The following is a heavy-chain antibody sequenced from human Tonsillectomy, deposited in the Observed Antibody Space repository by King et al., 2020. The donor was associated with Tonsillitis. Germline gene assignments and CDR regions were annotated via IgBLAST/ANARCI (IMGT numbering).Heavy chain of an antibody. Sequence: QLQESGPGLVKPSQTLSLTCTVSGGSISRGSYYWAWIRQPAGKGLEWIGRIYTGGNTSYNPSLKSRVTISLDASKSQFSLTLTSVTAADTAVYYWARGVVVTAIHDALEVWGQGTMVTVSS. CDR3: ARGVVVTAIHDALEV. CDR1: GGSISRGSYY. J-gene: IGHJ3*01. D-gene: IGHD2-21*02. V-gene: IGHV4-61*02. CDR2: IYTGGNT.